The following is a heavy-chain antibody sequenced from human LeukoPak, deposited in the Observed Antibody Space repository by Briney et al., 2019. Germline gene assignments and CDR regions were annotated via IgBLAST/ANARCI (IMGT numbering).Heavy chain of an antibody. CDR2: INHSGST. J-gene: IGHJ4*02. CDR1: GGSFSGYY. CDR3: ARIKWFGQPMRTFDY. V-gene: IGHV4-34*01. D-gene: IGHD3-10*01. Sequence: SETLSLTCAVYGGSFSGYYWSWIRQPPGKGLEWIGEINHSGSTNYNPSLKSRATISVDTSKNQFSLKLSSVTAADTAVYYCARIKWFGQPMRTFDYWGQGTLVTVSS.